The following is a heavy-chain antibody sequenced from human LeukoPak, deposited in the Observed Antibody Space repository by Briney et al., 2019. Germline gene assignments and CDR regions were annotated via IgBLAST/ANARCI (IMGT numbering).Heavy chain of an antibody. CDR2: ISGSGGST. CDR1: GFTFSSYA. CDR3: AKDLDLFLAYCGGDCYTFDI. Sequence: GGSLRLSCAASGFTFSSYAMSWVRQAPGKGLEWVSAISGSGGSTYYADSVKGRFTISRDNSKNTLYLQMNSLRAEDTAVYYCAKDLDLFLAYCGGDCYTFDIWGQGTMVTVSS. J-gene: IGHJ3*02. D-gene: IGHD2-21*02. V-gene: IGHV3-23*01.